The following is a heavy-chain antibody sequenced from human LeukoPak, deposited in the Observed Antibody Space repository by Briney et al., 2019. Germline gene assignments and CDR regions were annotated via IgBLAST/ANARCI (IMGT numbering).Heavy chain of an antibody. CDR1: GFTFDDYA. CDR2: ISWNSGSI. CDR3: AKDSYYDFWSGKNWFDP. D-gene: IGHD3-3*01. V-gene: IGHV3-9*01. J-gene: IGHJ5*02. Sequence: GGSLRFSCAASGFTFDDYAMHWVRQAPGKGLEWVSGISWNSGSIGYADSVKGRFTISRDNAKNSLYLQMNSLRAEDTALYYCAKDSYYDFWSGKNWFDPWGQGTLVTVSS.